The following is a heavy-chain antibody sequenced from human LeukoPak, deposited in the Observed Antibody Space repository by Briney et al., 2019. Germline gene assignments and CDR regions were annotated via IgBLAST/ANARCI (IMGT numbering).Heavy chain of an antibody. CDR2: ISYDGSNK. CDR1: GFTFSSYA. J-gene: IGHJ6*03. Sequence: GGSLRLSCAASGFTFSSYAMHWVRQAPGKGLEWVAVISYDGSNKYYADSVKGRFTISRDNSKNTLYLQMNSLRAEDTAVYYCAKEGYNWNYFASYYYYYMDVWGKGTTVTVSS. V-gene: IGHV3-30*04. CDR3: AKEGYNWNYFASYYYYYMDV. D-gene: IGHD1-7*01.